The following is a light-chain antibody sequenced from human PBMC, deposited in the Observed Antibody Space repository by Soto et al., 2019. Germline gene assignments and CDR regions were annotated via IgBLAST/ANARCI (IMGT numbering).Light chain of an antibody. V-gene: IGLV1-44*01. CDR2: SNN. J-gene: IGLJ2*01. Sequence: QSVLTQPPSASGTPGQRVTISCSGSSSNIGRHGVNWYQHLPGAAPKLLIYSNNQRPSGVPDRFSGSTSGTSVSLTISGLQSEDGADYYCATWDDSLNGVVFGGGTKVTVL. CDR1: SSNIGRHG. CDR3: ATWDDSLNGVV.